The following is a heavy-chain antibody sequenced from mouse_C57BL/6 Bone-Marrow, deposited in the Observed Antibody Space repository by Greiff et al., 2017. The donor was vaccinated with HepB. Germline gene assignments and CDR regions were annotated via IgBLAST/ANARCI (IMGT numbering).Heavy chain of an antibody. CDR2: IYPGSGNT. CDR1: GYSFTSYY. V-gene: IGHV1-66*01. Sequence: QVQLQQSGPELVKPGASVKISCKASGYSFTSYYIHWVKQRPGQGLEWIGWIYPGSGNTKYNEKFKGKATLTADTSSSTAYMQLSSLTSEDSAVYYCARWGNDGYYVGAMDYWGQGTSVTVSS. CDR3: ARWGNDGYYVGAMDY. D-gene: IGHD2-3*01. J-gene: IGHJ4*01.